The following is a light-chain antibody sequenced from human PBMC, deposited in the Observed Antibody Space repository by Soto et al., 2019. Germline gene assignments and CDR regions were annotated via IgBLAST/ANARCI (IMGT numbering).Light chain of an antibody. CDR3: QQYGSSWT. Sequence: VHMTQSPSTLSASVGNRVTIICRASQSISSWLAWYQQKPGKAPKLLIYDASSLESGVPSRFSGSGSGTEFTLTISSLKSEDFAVYYCQQYGSSWTFGQGTKVDIK. CDR1: QSISSW. CDR2: DAS. V-gene: IGKV1-5*02. J-gene: IGKJ1*01.